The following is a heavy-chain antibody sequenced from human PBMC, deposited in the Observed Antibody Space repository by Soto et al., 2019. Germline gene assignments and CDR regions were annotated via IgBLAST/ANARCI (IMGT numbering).Heavy chain of an antibody. CDR1: GGSFSGYY. J-gene: IGHJ6*02. V-gene: IGHV4-34*01. CDR3: AVSLGGAAAYLGDPMFDDYYYYGMDV. Sequence: SETLSLTCAVYGGSFSGYYWSWIRQPPGKGLEWIGEINHSGSTNYNPSLKSRVTISVDTSKNKFCLKLSSVTAADTAVYYCAVSLGGAAAYLGDPMFDDYYYYGMDVWGQGTTVTVSS. CDR2: INHSGST. D-gene: IGHD6-13*01.